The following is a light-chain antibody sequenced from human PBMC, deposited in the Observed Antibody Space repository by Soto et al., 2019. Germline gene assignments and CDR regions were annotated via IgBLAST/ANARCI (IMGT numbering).Light chain of an antibody. CDR2: QAS. J-gene: IGKJ4*01. Sequence: DIQMTQSPSTLSASVGDRVTITCRASQSIRSWLAWYQQKPGKPPKLLIYQASSLESGVPWRFSGSGSGTEFTLTISSLQPDDLATYYCQQYNSSPLTFGGGTQVEI. V-gene: IGKV1-5*03. CDR1: QSIRSW. CDR3: QQYNSSPLT.